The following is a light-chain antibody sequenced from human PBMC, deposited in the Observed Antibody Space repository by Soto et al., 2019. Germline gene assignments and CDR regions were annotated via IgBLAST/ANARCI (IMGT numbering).Light chain of an antibody. J-gene: IGLJ3*02. Sequence: QPVLTQPPSASGSPGQSVTISCTGTSSDVGAYNYVSWYQQCPGKAPKLMIYEVTKRPSGVPDRFSGSKSGNTASLTVSGLQAEDEADYYCTSYVGNNIWVFGGGTKLTVL. CDR2: EVT. CDR1: SSDVGAYNY. CDR3: TSYVGNNIWV. V-gene: IGLV2-8*01.